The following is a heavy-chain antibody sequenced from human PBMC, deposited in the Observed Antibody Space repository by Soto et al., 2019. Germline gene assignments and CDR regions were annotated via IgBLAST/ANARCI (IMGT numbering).Heavy chain of an antibody. CDR1: GLSLSNIW. J-gene: IGHJ4*02. CDR3: ASLDTARVETAGY. D-gene: IGHD5-18*01. Sequence: SGGSLRLSCVGSGLSLSNIWTSWVRQAPGKGLEWVANIKQGGTETYYVDSVKGRFTISKDHAKNSLYLQMNSLRVEDTALYYCASLDTARVETAGYWGQGTLVTVSS. CDR2: IKQGGTET. V-gene: IGHV3-7*01.